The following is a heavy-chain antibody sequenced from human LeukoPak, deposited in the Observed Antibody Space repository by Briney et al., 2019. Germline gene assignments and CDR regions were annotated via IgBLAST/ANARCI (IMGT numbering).Heavy chain of an antibody. CDR2: IYAGGSDT. CDR1: GYRCVSTS. V-gene: IGHV5-51*01. Sequence: GESLHFFGKCSGYRCVSTSIGGVRQTPGKGLEWIGIIYAGGSDTRYSPSCQGQVTISADKSISTAYLQWSSLKASDTAMYYCSRGAADSGYYGCFYLWGQGTLVIVSS. D-gene: IGHD3-22*01. CDR3: SRGAADSGYYGCFYL. J-gene: IGHJ5*02.